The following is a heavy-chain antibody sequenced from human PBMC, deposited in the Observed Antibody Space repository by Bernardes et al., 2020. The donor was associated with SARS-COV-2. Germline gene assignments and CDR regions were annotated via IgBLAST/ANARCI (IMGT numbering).Heavy chain of an antibody. CDR1: GGSISSYY. D-gene: IGHD3-3*01. CDR2: IYTSGST. Sequence: TLSLTCTVSGGSISSYYWSWIRQPAGKGLEWIGRIYTSGSTNYNPSLKSRVTMSVDTSKNQFSLKLSSVTAADTAVYYCARDDTILRFLGPGYGMDVWGQGTTVTVSS. V-gene: IGHV4-4*07. J-gene: IGHJ6*02. CDR3: ARDDTILRFLGPGYGMDV.